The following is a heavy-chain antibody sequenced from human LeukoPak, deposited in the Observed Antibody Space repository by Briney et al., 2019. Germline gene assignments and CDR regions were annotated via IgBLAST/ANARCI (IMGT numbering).Heavy chain of an antibody. J-gene: IGHJ3*02. CDR3: ARTSVNSLWDDAFDI. CDR1: EFIFSKYW. CDR2: INQDGTEK. Sequence: GRSLRLSCEASEFIFSKYWMSWVRQAPEKGLEWVARINQDGTEKYSVDSVKGRFTISRDNAKNSLYLQINNVKAEDTAVYYCARTSVNSLWDDAFDIWGQGTMVTVSS. V-gene: IGHV3-7*05. D-gene: IGHD4-17*01.